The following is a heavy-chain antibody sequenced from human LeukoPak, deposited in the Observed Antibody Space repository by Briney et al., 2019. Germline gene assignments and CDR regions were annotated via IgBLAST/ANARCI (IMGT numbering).Heavy chain of an antibody. CDR2: IYTSGST. J-gene: IGHJ3*02. D-gene: IGHD6-13*01. CDR1: GGSISSGSYY. Sequence: SETLSLTCTVSGGSISSGSYYWRWIRQPAGKGVEWIGRIYTSGSTNYNPSLKSRVTISVDTSKNQFSLKLSSVTAADTAVYYCARRPAADAFDIWGQGTMVTVSS. CDR3: ARRPAADAFDI. V-gene: IGHV4-61*02.